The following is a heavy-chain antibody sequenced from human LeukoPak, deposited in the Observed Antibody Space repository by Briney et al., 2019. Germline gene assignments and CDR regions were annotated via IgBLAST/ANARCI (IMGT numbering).Heavy chain of an antibody. CDR2: ISHSGST. CDR1: GGSFSGYY. D-gene: IGHD6-19*01. Sequence: SETLSLTCAVYGGSFSGYYWSWIRQPPGKGLEWIGEISHSGSTNYNPSLTSRVTISVDTSKNQFSLKLSSVTAADTAVYYCARSKPYNIGWYRFVYWGQGTLVTVSS. J-gene: IGHJ4*02. V-gene: IGHV4-34*01. CDR3: ARSKPYNIGWYRFVY.